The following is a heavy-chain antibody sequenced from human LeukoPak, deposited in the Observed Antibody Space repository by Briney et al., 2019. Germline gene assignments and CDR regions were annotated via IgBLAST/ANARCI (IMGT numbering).Heavy chain of an antibody. Sequence: GESLKISCKGSGYSFTNYWISWVRQMPGKGLEWMGRIDPSDSYANYSPSFQGHVTVSVDKSISTAYLQWSSLKASDTAMYYCARSDGMDVWGKGTTVTASS. CDR2: IDPSDSYA. J-gene: IGHJ6*04. V-gene: IGHV5-10-1*01. CDR1: GYSFTNYW. CDR3: ARSDGMDV.